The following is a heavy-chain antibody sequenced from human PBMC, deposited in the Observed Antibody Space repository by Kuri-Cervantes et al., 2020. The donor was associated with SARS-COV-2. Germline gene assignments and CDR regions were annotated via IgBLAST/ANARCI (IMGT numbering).Heavy chain of an antibody. CDR3: ARAGYYDFWSGYYPVDY. CDR1: GFTFSSHG. D-gene: IGHD3-3*01. J-gene: IGHJ4*02. CDR2: IWYDGSNK. V-gene: IGHV3-33*01. Sequence: GGSLRLSCAASGFTFSSHGMHWVRQAPGKGLEWVAVIWYDGSNKYYADSVKGRFTISRDNSKNTLYLQMNSLRAEDTAVYYCARAGYYDFWSGYYPVDYWGQGTLVTVSS.